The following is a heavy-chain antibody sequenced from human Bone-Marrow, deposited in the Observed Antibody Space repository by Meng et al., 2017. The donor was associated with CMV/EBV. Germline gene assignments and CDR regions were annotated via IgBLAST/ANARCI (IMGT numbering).Heavy chain of an antibody. V-gene: IGHV4-34*01. CDR3: ARGTGTIFGVVIRGGMDV. CDR1: GPVSNYY. D-gene: IGHD3-3*01. J-gene: IGHJ6*02. CDR2: INLSGST. Sequence: GPVSNYYWSWIRQPPGKGLEWIGEINLSGSTNYNPSLKSRVTILVDTSKNRLSLKLNSVTAADTAVYYCARGTGTIFGVVIRGGMDVWGQGTMVTVSS.